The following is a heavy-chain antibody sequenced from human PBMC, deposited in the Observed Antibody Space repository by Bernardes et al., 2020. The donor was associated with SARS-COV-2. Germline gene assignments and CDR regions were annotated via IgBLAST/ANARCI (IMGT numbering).Heavy chain of an antibody. V-gene: IGHV3-43*01. D-gene: IGHD3-3*01. CDR3: ATERQSLTVFGVGHDAFDF. CDR1: GFTFEDYT. CDR2: VSWDGSTT. Sequence: GGSLRLSCAASGFTFEDYTMHWVRQVPGKGLEWVSLVSWDGSTTNYADSVKGRFIISRDSSRNTVHLQMDSPRKEDTALYYCATERQSLTVFGVGHDAFDFWGQGTMVTVSS. J-gene: IGHJ3*01.